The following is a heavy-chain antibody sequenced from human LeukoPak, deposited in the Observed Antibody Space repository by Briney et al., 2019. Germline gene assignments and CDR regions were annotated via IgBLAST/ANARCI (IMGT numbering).Heavy chain of an antibody. J-gene: IGHJ4*02. V-gene: IGHV3-72*01. CDR1: GFRITDHH. Sequence: GGSLRLSCAGAGFRITDHHMDWVSQAPGKGLEWIGRSATTKPNSCTTQYAASVRGRFTISRDDSQNSLYLHLNSLRAEDTAVYFCAKSSSSWSYYFNYWGQGTLVTVSS. CDR3: AKSSSSWSYYFNY. D-gene: IGHD6-13*01. CDR2: SATTKPNSCTT.